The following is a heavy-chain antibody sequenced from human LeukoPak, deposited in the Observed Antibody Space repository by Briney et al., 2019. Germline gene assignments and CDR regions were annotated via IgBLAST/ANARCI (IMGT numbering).Heavy chain of an antibody. CDR1: GFTFSSYA. CDR3: AEGPSSSWERLDY. Sequence: PGGFLRLSCAASGFTFSSYAMSWVRRAPGRGLEWVSAISGSGDSTYYADSVKGRFAISRDNSKNTVYLQINSLRAEDTAVYYCAEGPSSSWERLDYWGQGTLVTVYS. CDR2: ISGSGDST. V-gene: IGHV3-23*01. D-gene: IGHD6-13*01. J-gene: IGHJ4*02.